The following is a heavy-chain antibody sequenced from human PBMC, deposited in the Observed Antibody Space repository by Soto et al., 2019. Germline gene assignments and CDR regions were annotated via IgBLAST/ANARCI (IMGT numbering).Heavy chain of an antibody. CDR1: GGSISSYY. J-gene: IGHJ6*03. CDR2: IYYSGST. D-gene: IGHD6-6*01. V-gene: IGHV4-59*01. CDR3: ARQVAGYSSSSLVGYYYYYYVDV. Sequence: PSETLSLTCTVSGGSISSYYWSWIRQPPGKGLEWIGYIYYSGSTNYNPSLKSRVTISVDTSKNQFSLKLSSVTAADTAVYYCARQVAGYSSSSLVGYYYYYYVDVWGKGTTVTVSS.